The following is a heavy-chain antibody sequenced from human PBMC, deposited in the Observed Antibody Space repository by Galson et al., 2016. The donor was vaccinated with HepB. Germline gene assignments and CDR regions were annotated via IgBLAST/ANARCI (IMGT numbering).Heavy chain of an antibody. CDR3: ARGTGTGGYFDY. CDR1: GYTFTSYY. V-gene: IGHV1-46*01. J-gene: IGHJ4*02. D-gene: IGHD3/OR15-3a*01. Sequence: VSCKASGYTFTSYYMHWVRQAPGQGLEWMGIINPSGGSTSYAQKFQGRVTVTRDTSTSTVYMELSSLRSEETAVYYCARGTGTGGYFDYWGQGTLVTVSS. CDR2: INPSGGST.